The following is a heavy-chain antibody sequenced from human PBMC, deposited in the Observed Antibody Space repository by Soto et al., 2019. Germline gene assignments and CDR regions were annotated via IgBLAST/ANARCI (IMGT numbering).Heavy chain of an antibody. CDR2: IIPIFGTA. CDR3: ARSPGYYDSSGYLN. D-gene: IGHD3-22*01. J-gene: IGHJ4*02. CDR1: GGTFSSYA. V-gene: IGHV1-69*13. Sequence: SVKVSCKASGGTFSSYAISWVRQAPGQGLEWMRGIIPIFGTANYAQKFQGRVTITADESTSTAYMELSSLRSEDTAVYYCARSPGYYDSSGYLNWGQGTLVNVSS.